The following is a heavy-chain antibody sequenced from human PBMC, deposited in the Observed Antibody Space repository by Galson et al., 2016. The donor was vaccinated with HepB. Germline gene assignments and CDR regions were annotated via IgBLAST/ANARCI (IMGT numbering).Heavy chain of an antibody. V-gene: IGHV3-7*03. CDR2: INQDGSEN. CDR1: GFTSSRYW. Sequence: SLRLSCAASGFTSSRYWMSWVRQPPGKGLEWVAMINQDGSENYYVDSVKGRLTISRDNAKNLLFLQMNSLRAEDTAIYYCARVGPPPEGYPSHWGGMDVWGQGTTVTVSS. D-gene: IGHD3-16*01. J-gene: IGHJ6*02. CDR3: ARVGPPPEGYPSHWGGMDV.